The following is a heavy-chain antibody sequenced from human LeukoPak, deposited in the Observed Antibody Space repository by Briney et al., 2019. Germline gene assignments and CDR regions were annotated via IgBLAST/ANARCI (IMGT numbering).Heavy chain of an antibody. CDR2: IYYSGST. CDR1: GGSISSSSYY. V-gene: IGHV4-39*07. J-gene: IGHJ4*02. CDR3: ARDFEVGAFDY. Sequence: SETLSLTCTVSGGSISSSSYYWGWLRQPPGKGLEWIGSIYYSGSTYYNPSLKSRVTIPVDTSKNQFSLKLSSVTAADTAVYYCARDFEVGAFDYWGQGTLVTVSS. D-gene: IGHD1-26*01.